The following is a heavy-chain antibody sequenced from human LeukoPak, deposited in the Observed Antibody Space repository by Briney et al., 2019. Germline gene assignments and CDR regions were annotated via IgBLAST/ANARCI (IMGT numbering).Heavy chain of an antibody. CDR3: ARGGAYYDILTGYSYNWFDP. CDR2: INHSGST. CDR1: GGSFSGYV. Sequence: SETLSLTCGVYGGSFSGYVLSWIRQPPGKGLQWMGEINHSGSTTYNPSLMSQVTISLDTSKNQFSLKLSSVTAADTAVYYCARGGAYYDILTGYSYNWFDPWGQGTLVTVSS. D-gene: IGHD3-9*01. J-gene: IGHJ5*02. V-gene: IGHV4-34*01.